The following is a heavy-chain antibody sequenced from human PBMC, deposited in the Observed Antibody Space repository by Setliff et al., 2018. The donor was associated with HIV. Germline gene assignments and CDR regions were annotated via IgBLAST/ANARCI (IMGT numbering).Heavy chain of an antibody. CDR3: ARTDYDSGKSVLDS. CDR2: INAANGHA. D-gene: IGHD3-10*01. Sequence: ASVKVSCKASGFTFSKSAIHWVRQAPGQRLELMAWINAANGHAKYSQKFQGRVTITRDTYATIAYMELSSLTSEDTALYFCARTDYDSGKSVLDSLGQGTLVTVSS. CDR1: GFTFSKSA. V-gene: IGHV1-3*01. J-gene: IGHJ5*01.